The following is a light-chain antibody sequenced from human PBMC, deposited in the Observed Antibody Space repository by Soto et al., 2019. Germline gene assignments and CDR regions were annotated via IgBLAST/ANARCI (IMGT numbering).Light chain of an antibody. Sequence: QSVLTQPASVSGSPGQSVTISCTGTSSDIGAYDYVSWYQQHPGQAPKLMMYDVNNRPSGISYRFSGSKSGNTASLTISGLHAEDEADYYCISYTASSTRVFGTGTKLTVL. CDR2: DVN. J-gene: IGLJ1*01. CDR1: SSDIGAYDY. CDR3: ISYTASSTRV. V-gene: IGLV2-14*03.